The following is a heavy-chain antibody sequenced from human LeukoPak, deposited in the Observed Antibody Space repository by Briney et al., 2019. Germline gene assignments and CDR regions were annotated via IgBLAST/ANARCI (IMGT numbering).Heavy chain of an antibody. J-gene: IGHJ4*02. D-gene: IGHD6-19*01. CDR2: IYYSGST. V-gene: IGHV4-59*08. Sequence: SETLSLTCAVYGGSFSGYYWSWIRQPPGKGLEWIGYIYYSGSTNYNPSLKSRVTISVDTSKNQFSLKLGSVTAADTAVYYCATQQWLFGTLFDYWGQGTLVTVSS. CDR1: GGSFSGYY. CDR3: ATQQWLFGTLFDY.